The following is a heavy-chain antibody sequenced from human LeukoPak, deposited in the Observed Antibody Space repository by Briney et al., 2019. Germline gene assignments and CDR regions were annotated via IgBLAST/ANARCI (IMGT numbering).Heavy chain of an antibody. Sequence: PSETLSLTCTVSGDSISPYYWSWIRQPPGKGLEWIGYIYYSGSTDSNPSLKSRVTISEDTSKNRLSLRLSSVTAADTAVYYCARGFYSNYYGLDVWGQGTTVIVSS. D-gene: IGHD6-13*01. CDR3: ARGFYSNYYGLDV. V-gene: IGHV4-59*01. J-gene: IGHJ6*02. CDR2: IYYSGST. CDR1: GDSISPYY.